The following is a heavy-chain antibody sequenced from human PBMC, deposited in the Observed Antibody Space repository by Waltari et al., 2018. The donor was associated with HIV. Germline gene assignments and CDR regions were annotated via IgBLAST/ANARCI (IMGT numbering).Heavy chain of an antibody. D-gene: IGHD4-17*01. J-gene: IGHJ4*02. V-gene: IGHV1-8*01. Sequence: QVQLVQSGTEVKEPGASLKVSCKASGYPFSDNDINWVRQAPGQGLEWRGWKNPKTGNTVFAKTVQGRVILTRDASMNTAYMELNNLTSGDTAVYYCARQGAGDYGDYLFDYWGQGTLLTVSS. CDR1: GYPFSDND. CDR3: ARQGAGDYGDYLFDY. CDR2: KNPKTGNT.